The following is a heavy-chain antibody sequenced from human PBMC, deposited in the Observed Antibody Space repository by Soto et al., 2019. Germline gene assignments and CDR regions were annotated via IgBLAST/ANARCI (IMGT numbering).Heavy chain of an antibody. V-gene: IGHV3-66*01. J-gene: IGHJ6*03. Sequence: HPGGSLRLSCAASGFTVSSNYMSWVRQAPGKGLEWVSVIYSGGSTYYADSVKGRFTISRDNSKNTLYLQMNSLRAEDTAVYYCARDSVVYYYYYMDVWGKGTTVTVSS. CDR1: GFTVSSNY. CDR3: ARDSVVYYYYYMDV. CDR2: IYSGGST.